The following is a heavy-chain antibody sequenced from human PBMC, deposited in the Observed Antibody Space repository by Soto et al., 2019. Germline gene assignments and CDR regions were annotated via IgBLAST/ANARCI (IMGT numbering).Heavy chain of an antibody. Sequence: GASVKVSCKASGFTFTGYYMHWVRQAPGQGPEWMGWINPNTGGTKYAQKFQGGITMTRDTSISTAYMEVSRLTSDDTAVYYCARDRNSWPYNCFDLCPRGTLVTVSS. J-gene: IGHJ5*01. V-gene: IGHV1-2*02. CDR1: GFTFTGYY. D-gene: IGHD4-4*01. CDR2: INPNTGGT. CDR3: ARDRNSWPYNCFDL.